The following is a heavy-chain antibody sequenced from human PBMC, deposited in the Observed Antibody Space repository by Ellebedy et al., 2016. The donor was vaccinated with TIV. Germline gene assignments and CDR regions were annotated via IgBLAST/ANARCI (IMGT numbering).Heavy chain of an antibody. CDR3: ARDLSLTAMARGDFDY. V-gene: IGHV3-7*01. D-gene: IGHD5-18*01. J-gene: IGHJ4*02. CDR2: IKQDGSEK. CDR1: GFTFSSYW. Sequence: GESLKISXAASGFTFSSYWMSWVRQAPGKGLEWVANIKQDGSEKYYVDSVKGRFTISRDNAKNSLYLQMNSLRAEDTAVYYCARDLSLTAMARGDFDYWGQGTLVTVSS.